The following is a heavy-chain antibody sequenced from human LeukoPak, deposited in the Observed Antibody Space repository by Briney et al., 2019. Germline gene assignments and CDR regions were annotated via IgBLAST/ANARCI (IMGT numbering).Heavy chain of an antibody. CDR3: ARSNQADDY. J-gene: IGHJ4*02. CDR2: INPGGSSI. V-gene: IGHV3-74*01. D-gene: IGHD1-14*01. CDR1: GFTFSSYW. Sequence: PGRSLRLSCAASGFTFSSYWMHWVRQVPGKGLVWVARINPGGSSITYADPVKGRFTISRDNAKNTLYLQMDSLRAEDTGVYYCARSNQADDYWGQGTLATVPS.